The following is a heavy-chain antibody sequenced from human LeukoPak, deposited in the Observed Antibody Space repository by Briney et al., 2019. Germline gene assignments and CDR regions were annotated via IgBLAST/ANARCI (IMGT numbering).Heavy chain of an antibody. CDR2: IIPIFGTA. D-gene: IGHD2-2*01. J-gene: IGHJ4*02. CDR3: ARVSEVVVVPAAMDY. CDR1: GGTFSSYA. Sequence: SVKVSCKASGGTFSSYAISWVRQAPGQGLEWMGGIIPIFGTANYAQKFQGRVTITADESTSTAYMELSSLRSDDTAVYYCARVSEVVVVPAAMDYWGQGTLVTVSS. V-gene: IGHV1-69*13.